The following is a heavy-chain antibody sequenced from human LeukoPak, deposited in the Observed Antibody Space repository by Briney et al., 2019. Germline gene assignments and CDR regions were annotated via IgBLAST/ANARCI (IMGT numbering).Heavy chain of an antibody. V-gene: IGHV3-74*01. J-gene: IGHJ5*02. D-gene: IGHD2-8*02. CDR2: INSDGSRT. CDR3: ARVLTGSWDWFDP. Sequence: TGGSLRLSCAASKFSFSSYWMHWVRQAPGKGLVWVSRINSDGSRTNYADSVKGRFTISRDNAKSTLYLQMSSLRAEDTAVYYCARVLTGSWDWFDPWGQGTLVTVSS. CDR1: KFSFSSYW.